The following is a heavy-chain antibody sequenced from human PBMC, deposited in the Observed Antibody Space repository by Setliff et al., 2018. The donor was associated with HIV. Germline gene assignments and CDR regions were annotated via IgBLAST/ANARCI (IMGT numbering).Heavy chain of an antibody. CDR2: INAGNGDT. CDR1: GDTFTTYA. Sequence: VASVKVSCKASGDTFTTYALHWVRLAPGQRLEWMGWINAGNGDTKSSQKFQGRVTITRDTSASTAYMELNSLRSEDTGVYYCAIGSSNWPHRPNNYYFDYWGQGTPVTVS. CDR3: AIGSSNWPHRPNNYYFDY. J-gene: IGHJ4*02. D-gene: IGHD6-13*01. V-gene: IGHV1-3*01.